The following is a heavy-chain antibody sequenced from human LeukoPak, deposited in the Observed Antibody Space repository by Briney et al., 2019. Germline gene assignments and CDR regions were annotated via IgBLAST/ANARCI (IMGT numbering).Heavy chain of an antibody. D-gene: IGHD6-25*01. J-gene: IGHJ4*02. V-gene: IGHV5-51*01. CDR3: ASVYSSASWDY. Sequence: GESLKISCRASGYSFTTYWIGWVRQLPGKGLEWMGVIFPADSDTRYSPSFQGQVTISADKSISTAYLQWSSLKASDTAMYYCASVYSSASWDYWGQGTLVTVSS. CDR2: IFPADSDT. CDR1: GYSFTTYW.